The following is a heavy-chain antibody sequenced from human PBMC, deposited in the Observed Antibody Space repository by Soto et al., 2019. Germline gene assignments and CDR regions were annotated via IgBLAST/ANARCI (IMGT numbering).Heavy chain of an antibody. CDR3: ARRNHYYDSSGYSRYFDY. J-gene: IGHJ4*02. Sequence: SGPPLVNPTETLTLTCIVSGFSLSTFEVGVGWIRQPPGKAPEWLALIYWNDDKNYSPSLESRLTITKDTSKNQVVLTMSNMDPVDTGTYYCARRNHYYDSSGYSRYFDYWGQGILVTVSS. D-gene: IGHD3-22*01. CDR2: IYWNDDK. V-gene: IGHV2-5*01. CDR1: GFSLSTFEVG.